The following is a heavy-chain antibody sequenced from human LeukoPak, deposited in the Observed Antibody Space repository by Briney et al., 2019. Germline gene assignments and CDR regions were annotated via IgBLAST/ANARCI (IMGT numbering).Heavy chain of an antibody. CDR2: MNPNSGVT. J-gene: IGHJ4*02. CDR1: GDTFTVNY. CDR3: TRGAGTSWFDY. Sequence: PKASVKVSCKPSGDTFTVNYLHWVRQAPGQGLEWVGWMNPNSGVTGYAQNFQGRVTMTRDTSISTAYMVLSSLTSDDTAVYYCTRGAGTSWFDYWGQGSLVTVSS. D-gene: IGHD2-2*01. V-gene: IGHV1-2*02.